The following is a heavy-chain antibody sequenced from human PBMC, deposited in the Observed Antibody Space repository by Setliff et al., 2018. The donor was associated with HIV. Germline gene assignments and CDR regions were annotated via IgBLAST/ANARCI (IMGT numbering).Heavy chain of an antibody. D-gene: IGHD2-2*03. J-gene: IGHJ4*02. CDR1: GFTFSSYA. CDR2: VSASDGRT. Sequence: GGSLRLSCAASGFTFSSYAMSWVRQAPGKGLEWVSAVSASDGRTYYADSVKGRFTVSRDNSKNTLYLQMNSLRGEDTAVYYCSRHLGYCSTTNSCWGQGTPVTVSS. V-gene: IGHV3-23*01. CDR3: SRHLGYCSTTNSC.